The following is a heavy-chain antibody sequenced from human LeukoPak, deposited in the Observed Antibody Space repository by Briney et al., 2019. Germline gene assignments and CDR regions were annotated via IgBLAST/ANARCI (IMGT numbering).Heavy chain of an antibody. CDR1: GFTFSSYW. J-gene: IGHJ6*03. V-gene: IGHV3-7*01. CDR2: IKQDGSEK. Sequence: PGGSLRLSCAASGFTFSSYWMSWVRQAPGKGLEWVANIKQDGSEKYYVDSVKGRFTISRDNAKISLYLQMNSLRAEDTAVYYCAREPWYYYYYYMDVWGKGTTVTVSS. CDR3: AREPWYYYYYYMDV.